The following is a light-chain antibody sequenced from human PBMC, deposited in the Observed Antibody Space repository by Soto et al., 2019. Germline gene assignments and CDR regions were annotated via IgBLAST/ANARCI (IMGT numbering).Light chain of an antibody. V-gene: IGKV3-15*01. Sequence: EIVMTQSPAILSVSPGDGATLFCRASQSIRNNFLAWYQHKPGQAPRLLIHGASTRATGVPARFSGSASETEFPLTISSLKSEDFAVYYCQQYSAWPLTFGGGTKVEI. CDR1: QSIRNN. J-gene: IGKJ4*01. CDR2: GAS. CDR3: QQYSAWPLT.